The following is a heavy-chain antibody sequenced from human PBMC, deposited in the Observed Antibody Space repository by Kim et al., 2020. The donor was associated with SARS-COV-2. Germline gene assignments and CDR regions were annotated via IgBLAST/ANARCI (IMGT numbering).Heavy chain of an antibody. D-gene: IGHD3-16*01. CDR3: ARALGGGYYYGVDV. J-gene: IGHJ6*02. V-gene: IGHV3-30*01. Sequence: YAAPVKARFTIARDNSKNTLYLQMNTLRAEDTAVYYCARALGGGYYYGVDVWGQGTTVTVSS.